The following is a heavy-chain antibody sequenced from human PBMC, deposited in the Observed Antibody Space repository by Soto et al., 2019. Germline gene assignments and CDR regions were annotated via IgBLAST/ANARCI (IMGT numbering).Heavy chain of an antibody. J-gene: IGHJ4*02. CDR1: GGSISSGGYY. Sequence: SETLSLTCTVSGGSISSGGYYWSWIRQNPGKGLEWIGYIYYSGSTYYNPTHKSRVTISVDTSKNHFSLKLISVIAADTAVYYFAIFVLSYDYIWGSYPNNFDYWGQGTLVTVSS. V-gene: IGHV4-31*03. CDR2: IYYSGST. CDR3: AIFVLSYDYIWGSYPNNFDY. D-gene: IGHD3-16*02.